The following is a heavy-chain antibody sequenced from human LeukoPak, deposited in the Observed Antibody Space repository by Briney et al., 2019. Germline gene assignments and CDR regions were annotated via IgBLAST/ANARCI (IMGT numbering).Heavy chain of an antibody. J-gene: IGHJ5*02. CDR2: ISTYNGDT. V-gene: IGHV1-18*01. Sequence: ASVKVSCKTSGYSFTTYGISWVRQAPGQGLEWMGWISTYNGDTNYAQKLQGRVTMTADTSTSTTYMELRSLRSDDTAVYYCARLAAGTTWFDPWGQGTLVTVSS. CDR1: GYSFTTYG. D-gene: IGHD6-13*01. CDR3: ARLAAGTTWFDP.